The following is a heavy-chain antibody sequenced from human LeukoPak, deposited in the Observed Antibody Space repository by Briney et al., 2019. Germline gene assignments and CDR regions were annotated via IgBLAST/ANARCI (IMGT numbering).Heavy chain of an antibody. V-gene: IGHV4-34*01. CDR1: GGSFNRYF. J-gene: IGHJ3*02. D-gene: IGHD3-9*01. Sequence: SEALSLTCTVYGGSFNRYFYSWIRQPPGKGLEWIGEINHSGIFDYNPSLKSRVTISVDTPKKQFPLTLTSVTAADTSVYYCAGQTGPTFDIWGQGTMVTVSS. CDR2: INHSGIF. CDR3: AGQTGPTFDI.